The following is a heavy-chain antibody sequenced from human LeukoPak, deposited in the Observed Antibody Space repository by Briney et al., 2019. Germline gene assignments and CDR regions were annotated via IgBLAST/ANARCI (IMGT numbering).Heavy chain of an antibody. Sequence: SETLSLTCTVSGGSISSYYWSWIRQPPGKGLEWIGYIYYSGSTNYNPPLKSRVTISVDTSKNQFSLKLSSVTAADTAVYYCARGYCSSTSCNYYYYYMDVWGKGTTVTVSS. CDR2: IYYSGST. CDR3: ARGYCSSTSCNYYYYYMDV. V-gene: IGHV4-59*01. J-gene: IGHJ6*03. CDR1: GGSISSYY. D-gene: IGHD2-2*01.